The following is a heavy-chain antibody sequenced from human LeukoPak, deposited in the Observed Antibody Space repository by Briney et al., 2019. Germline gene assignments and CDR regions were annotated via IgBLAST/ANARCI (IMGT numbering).Heavy chain of an antibody. D-gene: IGHD6-13*01. CDR2: ISYDGSNK. Sequence: GGSLRLSCAASGFTFSSYVMHWVRQAPGKGLQWVSLISYDGSNKYYADSVKGRFTISRDNSKNTLYLQMNSLRAEDTAVYYCARPRGAAAGTFGFDPWGQGTLVTVSS. V-gene: IGHV3-30*03. CDR3: ARPRGAAAGTFGFDP. J-gene: IGHJ5*02. CDR1: GFTFSSYV.